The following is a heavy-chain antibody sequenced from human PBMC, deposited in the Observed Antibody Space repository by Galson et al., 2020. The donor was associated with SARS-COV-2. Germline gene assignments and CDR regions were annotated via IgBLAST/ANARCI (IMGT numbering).Heavy chain of an antibody. CDR1: GFTFSSYA. V-gene: IGHV3-23*01. J-gene: IGHJ4*02. CDR2: IDNGGGAT. Sequence: GGSLRLSSAASGFTFSSYAMNWVRQAPGKGLEWVSDIDNGGGATYYADSVRGRFTISRANSKNTLYLQMNSLRAEDTAVYYCAKATRTSWATFDSCGQGILVTVSS. D-gene: IGHD7-27*01. CDR3: AKATRTSWATFDS.